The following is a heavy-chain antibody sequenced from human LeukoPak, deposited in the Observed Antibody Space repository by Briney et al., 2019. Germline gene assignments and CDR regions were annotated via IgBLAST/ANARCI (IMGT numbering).Heavy chain of an antibody. D-gene: IGHD4-23*01. CDR1: GGSISSSSYY. J-gene: IGHJ4*02. V-gene: IGHV4-39*07. CDR3: ARDSGLGNDFDY. Sequence: SETLSLTCTVSGGSISSSSYYWGWIRQPPGKGLEWIGSIYYSGSTYYNPSLKSRVTISVDTSKNQFSLKLSSVTAADTAVYYCARDSGLGNDFDYWGQGTLVTVSS. CDR2: IYYSGST.